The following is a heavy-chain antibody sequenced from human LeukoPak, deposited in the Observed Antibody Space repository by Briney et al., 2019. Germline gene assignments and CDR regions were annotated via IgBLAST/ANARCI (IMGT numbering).Heavy chain of an antibody. Sequence: GGSLRLSCAASGFSFISYWMNWVRQAPGKGLEWVANIKQDGSEKYYVDSVKGRFTISRDNAKNSLYLQMNSLRAEDTAVYYCARPRRMYGSGSYAFDIWGQGTMVTVPS. D-gene: IGHD3-10*01. V-gene: IGHV3-7*01. CDR2: IKQDGSEK. J-gene: IGHJ3*02. CDR3: ARPRRMYGSGSYAFDI. CDR1: GFSFISYW.